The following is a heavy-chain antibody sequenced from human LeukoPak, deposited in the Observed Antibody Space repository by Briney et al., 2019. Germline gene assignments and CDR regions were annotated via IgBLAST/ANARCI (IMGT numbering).Heavy chain of an antibody. CDR3: TTSDRQFCSPSSCYMPFDY. D-gene: IGHD2-2*02. CDR1: GYSLTELS. J-gene: IGHJ4*02. Sequence: ASVRVSCKVSGYSLTELSMHWVRQAPGKGLEWMGGFDPRNGRTYFAQNFQGRVTLTEDTSTDTSSMELRSLKSDDTAVYYCTTSDRQFCSPSSCYMPFDYWGQGSLVTVSS. V-gene: IGHV1-24*01. CDR2: FDPRNGRT.